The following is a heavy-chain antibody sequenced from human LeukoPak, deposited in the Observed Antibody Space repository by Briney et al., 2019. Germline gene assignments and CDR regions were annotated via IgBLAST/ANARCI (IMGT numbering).Heavy chain of an antibody. J-gene: IGHJ4*02. D-gene: IGHD3-10*01. CDR1: GFTFDDYG. V-gene: IGHV3-20*04. Sequence: PGGSLRLSCAASGFTFDDYGMSWVRQAPGKGLEWVSGINWNGGSTGYADSVKGRFTISRDNAKNSLYLQMNSLRAEDTALYYCARDDRADYYGSGSLDYWGQGTLVTVSS. CDR2: INWNGGST. CDR3: ARDDRADYYGSGSLDY.